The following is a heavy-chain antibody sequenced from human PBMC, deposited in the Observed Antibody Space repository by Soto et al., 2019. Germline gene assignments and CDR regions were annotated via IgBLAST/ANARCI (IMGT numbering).Heavy chain of an antibody. V-gene: IGHV1-18*01. D-gene: IGHD3-3*01. CDR2: ISVHSGKT. J-gene: IGHJ6*02. CDR3: ARESTYYDFWSGYHSPPYYYYGMDV. CDR1: GYTFTSYG. Sequence: ASVKVSCKTSGYTFTSYGVTWVRQAPGQGLEWMAWISVHSGKTKFAESLRGRVTLTTDTSTSTAYMELRSLRSDDTAVYYCARESTYYDFWSGYHSPPYYYYGMDVWGQGTTVTVSS.